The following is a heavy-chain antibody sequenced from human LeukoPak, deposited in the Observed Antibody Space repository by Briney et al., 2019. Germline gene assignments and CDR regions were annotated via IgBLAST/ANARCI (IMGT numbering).Heavy chain of an antibody. CDR1: GFTFDDYG. CDR2: INWNGGST. V-gene: IGHV3-20*01. Sequence: GGSLRLSCAASGFTFDDYGMSWVRQAPGKGLEWVSGINWNGGSTGYADSVKGRFTISRDNAKSSLYLQMNSLRAEDTALYHCARAPDYYDSSGYPDYWGQGTLVTVSS. J-gene: IGHJ4*02. D-gene: IGHD3-22*01. CDR3: ARAPDYYDSSGYPDY.